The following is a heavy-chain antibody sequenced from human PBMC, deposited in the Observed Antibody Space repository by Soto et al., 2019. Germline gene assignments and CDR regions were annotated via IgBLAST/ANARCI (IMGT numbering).Heavy chain of an antibody. V-gene: IGHV3-23*01. D-gene: IGHD3-3*01. CDR2: ISGSGGST. Sequence: PGGSLRLSCAASGFTFSSYAMSWVRQAPGKGLEWVSAISGSGGSTYYADSVKGRFTISRDNSKNTLYLQMNSLRAEDTAVYYCAKGIPYYDFWSGYSTDSAPTYWGQGTLVTVSS. J-gene: IGHJ4*02. CDR3: AKGIPYYDFWSGYSTDSAPTY. CDR1: GFTFSSYA.